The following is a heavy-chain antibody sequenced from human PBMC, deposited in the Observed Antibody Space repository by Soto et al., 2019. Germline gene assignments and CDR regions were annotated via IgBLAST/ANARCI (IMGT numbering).Heavy chain of an antibody. CDR3: TCASGYYYSSFAFDI. CDR1: GGSISAYY. J-gene: IGHJ3*02. D-gene: IGHD3-22*01. V-gene: IGHV4-4*08. Sequence: SETLSLTCTISGGSISAYYWGWIRQPPGKGLEWIGYIHPGWGANYNPSLKSRVTISVDTSKNQISLELSSVTAADTALYYCTCASGYYYSSFAFDIWGQGTMVTVSS. CDR2: IHPGWGA.